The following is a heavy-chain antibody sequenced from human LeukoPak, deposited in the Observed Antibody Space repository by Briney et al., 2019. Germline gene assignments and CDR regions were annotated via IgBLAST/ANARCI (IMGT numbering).Heavy chain of an antibody. CDR3: ARGALKLLWFREPSFCYFDY. J-gene: IGHJ4*02. CDR2: INPNSGGT. D-gene: IGHD3-10*01. Sequence: GASVKVSCKASGYTFTGYYMHWVRQAPGQGLEWMGWINPNSGGTNYAQKFQGRVTMTRDTSISTAYMELSRLRSDDTAVYYCARGALKLLWFREPSFCYFDYWSQGTLVTVSS. CDR1: GYTFTGYY. V-gene: IGHV1-2*02.